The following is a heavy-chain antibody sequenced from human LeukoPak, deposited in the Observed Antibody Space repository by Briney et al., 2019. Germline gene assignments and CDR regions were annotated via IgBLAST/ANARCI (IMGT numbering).Heavy chain of an antibody. CDR2: IWYDGSNK. D-gene: IGHD2-8*02. CDR1: GFTFSSYG. V-gene: IGHV3-33*01. CDR3: ARASRGLVGVYFDY. J-gene: IGHJ4*02. Sequence: GGSLRLSCAASGFTFSSYGMHWVRQAPGKGLEWVAVIWYDGSNKYYADSVKGRFTISRDDSKNTLYLQMNSLRAEDTAVYYCARASRGLVGVYFDYWGQGTLVTVSS.